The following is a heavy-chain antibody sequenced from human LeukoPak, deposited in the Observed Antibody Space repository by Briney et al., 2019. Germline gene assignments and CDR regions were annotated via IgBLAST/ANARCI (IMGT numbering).Heavy chain of an antibody. CDR2: IIPILGIA. Sequence: SVKVSCKASRGTFSSYAISWVRQAPGQGLEWMGRIIPILGIANYAQKFQGRVTITADKSTSTAYMELSSLRSEDTAVYYCASLDYGDYDVSPRFDYWGQGTLVTVSS. V-gene: IGHV1-69*04. CDR3: ASLDYGDYDVSPRFDY. J-gene: IGHJ4*02. CDR1: RGTFSSYA. D-gene: IGHD4-17*01.